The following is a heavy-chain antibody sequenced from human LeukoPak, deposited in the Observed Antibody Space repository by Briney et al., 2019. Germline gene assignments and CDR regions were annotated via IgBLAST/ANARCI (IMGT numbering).Heavy chain of an antibody. D-gene: IGHD6-13*01. Sequence: PGGSLRLSCAASGFTFSSNGMHWVGQAPGKGLEWVAVIWYDGSNKYYADSVKGRFTISRDNSKNTLYLQMHSLRAEDTAVYYCARDHPSSSWSNYYYGMDVWGQGTTVTVSS. CDR2: IWYDGSNK. J-gene: IGHJ6*02. CDR3: ARDHPSSSWSNYYYGMDV. CDR1: GFTFSSNG. V-gene: IGHV3-33*01.